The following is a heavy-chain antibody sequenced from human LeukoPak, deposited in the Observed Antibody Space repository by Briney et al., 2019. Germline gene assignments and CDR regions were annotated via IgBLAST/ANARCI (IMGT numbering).Heavy chain of an antibody. D-gene: IGHD2-2*01. CDR2: MNPNSGNT. Sequence: ASVKVSCKASGYTFTCYDINWARQATGQGLEWMGWMNPNSGNTGYAQKFQGRVTMTRNTSISTAYMELSSLRSEDTAVYYCARLWGRGFVVVPAAIDYWGQGTLVTVSS. V-gene: IGHV1-8*01. CDR3: ARLWGRGFVVVPAAIDY. J-gene: IGHJ4*02. CDR1: GYTFTCYD.